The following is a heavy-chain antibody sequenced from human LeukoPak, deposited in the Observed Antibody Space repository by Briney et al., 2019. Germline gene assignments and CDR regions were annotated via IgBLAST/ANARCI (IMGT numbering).Heavy chain of an antibody. Sequence: SETLSLTCTVSGDSISTYYWTWIRQPPGKGLEWIGYIYYSGNTNYNPSLKSRATISVDTSNNQFSLKLSSVTAADTAVYYCARRAAVNPKYCFDYWGQGTLVTVSS. CDR1: GDSISTYY. CDR2: IYYSGNT. J-gene: IGHJ4*02. CDR3: ARRAAVNPKYCFDY. V-gene: IGHV4-59*08. D-gene: IGHD6-25*01.